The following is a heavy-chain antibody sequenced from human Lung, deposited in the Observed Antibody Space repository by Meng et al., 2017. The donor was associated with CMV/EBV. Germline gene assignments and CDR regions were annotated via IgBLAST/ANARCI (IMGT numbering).Heavy chain of an antibody. J-gene: IGHJ4*02. V-gene: IGHV3-30*02. CDR1: GFRFDDYG. D-gene: IGHD3-16*01. CDR3: AKDLLLFGGPNAYFDQ. CDR2: IRHDGTNK. Sequence: GGSXRLSCAAPGFRFDDYGMHWVRQTPGKGLEWVAFIRHDGTNKFYGDSVKGRFTISRDNSKNTVYLQMNSLRPEETAVYYCAKDLLLFGGPNAYFDQWCQGTLVTVSS.